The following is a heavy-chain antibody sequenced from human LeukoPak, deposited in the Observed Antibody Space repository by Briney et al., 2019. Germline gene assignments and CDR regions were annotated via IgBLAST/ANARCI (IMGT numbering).Heavy chain of an antibody. V-gene: IGHV1-69*05. CDR3: ARVDTAMVTSDDAFDI. CDR2: IIPIFGTA. Sequence: SVKVSCKASGGTFSSYAISWVRQAPGQGLEWMGGIIPIFGTANYAQKFQGRVTITTDESTSTAYMELSSLRSEDTAVHYCARVDTAMVTSDDAFDIWGQGTMVTVSS. D-gene: IGHD5-18*01. J-gene: IGHJ3*02. CDR1: GGTFSSYA.